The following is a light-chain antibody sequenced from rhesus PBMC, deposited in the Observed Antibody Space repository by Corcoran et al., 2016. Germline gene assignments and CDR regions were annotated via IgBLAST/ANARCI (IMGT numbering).Light chain of an antibody. CDR1: QTISSY. J-gene: IGKJ3*01. CDR3: QQHNSPPFT. V-gene: IGKV1-44*01. Sequence: DIQMTQSPSSLSASVGDRVTITCRASQTISSYLAWYQQKPGKVPKLLIYAASSLESGVPSRFSGSGSGTDFTLTISRLQPEDFATYYCQQHNSPPFTFGPGTKLDIK. CDR2: AAS.